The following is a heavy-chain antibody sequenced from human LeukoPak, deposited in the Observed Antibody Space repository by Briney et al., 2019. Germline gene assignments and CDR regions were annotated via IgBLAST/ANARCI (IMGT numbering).Heavy chain of an antibody. D-gene: IGHD4-17*01. J-gene: IGHJ4*02. CDR3: ARDRVRTTALIDY. CDR2: INPNSGGT. V-gene: IGHV1-2*02. Sequence: ASVKVSCKASGYTFTGYYMHWVRQAPGQGLEWMGWINPNSGGTNYAQKFQGRVTMTRDTSISTAYMELSRLSSDDTAVYYCARDRVRTTALIDYWGQGTLVTVSS. CDR1: GYTFTGYY.